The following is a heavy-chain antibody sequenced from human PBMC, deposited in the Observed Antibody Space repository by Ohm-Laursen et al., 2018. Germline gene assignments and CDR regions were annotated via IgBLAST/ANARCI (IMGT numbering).Heavy chain of an antibody. V-gene: IGHV1-69*13. CDR1: GGTFSSYA. Sequence: SVKVSCKASGGTFSSYAISWVRQAPGQGLEWMGGIIPIFGTANYAQKFQGRVTITADESTSTAYMELRSLRSDDTAVYFCARNSSGWYNGMDFWGQGTTVTVSS. J-gene: IGHJ6*02. CDR2: IIPIFGTA. D-gene: IGHD6-19*01. CDR3: ARNSSGWYNGMDF.